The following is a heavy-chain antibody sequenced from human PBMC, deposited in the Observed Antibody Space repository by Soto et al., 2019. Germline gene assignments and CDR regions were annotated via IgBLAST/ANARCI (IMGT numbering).Heavy chain of an antibody. CDR2: ISYDGSNK. D-gene: IGHD3-10*01. CDR1: GFTFSSYA. Sequence: GGSLRLSCAASGFTFSSYAMHWVRQAPGKGLEWVAVISYDGSNKYYADSVKGRFTISRDNSKNTLYLQMNSLRAEDTAVYYCARGGGRPYGSGSYYKSSRYYYYGMDVWGQGTTVTVSS. CDR3: ARGGGRPYGSGSYYKSSRYYYYGMDV. V-gene: IGHV3-30-3*01. J-gene: IGHJ6*02.